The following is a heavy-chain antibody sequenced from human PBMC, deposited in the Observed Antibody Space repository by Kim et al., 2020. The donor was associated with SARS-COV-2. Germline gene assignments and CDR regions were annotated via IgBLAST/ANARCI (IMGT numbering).Heavy chain of an antibody. J-gene: IGHJ4*02. CDR3: ARVERGYDYY. D-gene: IGHD5-12*01. CDR2: YT. V-gene: IGHV3-21*01. Sequence: YTYYADSVKGRFTISRDNANNSRYLQMNSLRAEDTAVYYCARVERGYDYYWGQGTLVTVSS.